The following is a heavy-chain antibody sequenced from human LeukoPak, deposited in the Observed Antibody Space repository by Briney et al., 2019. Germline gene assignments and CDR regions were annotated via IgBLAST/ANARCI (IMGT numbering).Heavy chain of an antibody. J-gene: IGHJ4*02. CDR1: GFTFSSYS. V-gene: IGHV3-21*01. Sequence: GGSLRLSSAASGFTFSSYSMNWVRQAPGKGLEWVSSISSSSSYIYYADSVKGRFTISRDNAKNSLYLQMNSLRAEDTAVYYCARDTAMALYYFDYWGQGTLVTVSS. CDR2: ISSSSSYI. D-gene: IGHD5-18*01. CDR3: ARDTAMALYYFDY.